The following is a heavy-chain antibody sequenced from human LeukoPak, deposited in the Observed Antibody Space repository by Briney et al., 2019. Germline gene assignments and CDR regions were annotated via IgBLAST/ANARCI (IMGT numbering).Heavy chain of an antibody. CDR3: AKAVVPAAISSFDY. Sequence: PGGSLRLSCAASGFSFSTYAMSWVRQAPGKGLEWVSAISGSGVNTYYADSVKGRFTVSRDNSKNTLYLQMNSLGAEGTALYYCAKAVVPAAISSFDYWGQGTLVTVSS. CDR2: ISGSGVNT. J-gene: IGHJ4*02. CDR1: GFSFSTYA. V-gene: IGHV3-23*01. D-gene: IGHD2-2*02.